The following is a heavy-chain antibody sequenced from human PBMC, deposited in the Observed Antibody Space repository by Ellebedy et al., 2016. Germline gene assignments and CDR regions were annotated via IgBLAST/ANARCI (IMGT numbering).Heavy chain of an antibody. Sequence: SETLSLXXTVSGGSVDTSYWTWIRKSPGKGLEWIGYVFYGGSTKYNRSLRSRVTISLDTAKNQFSLRLTSVAAADTAVYFCSRDVSLYSSAPSFDFWGQGMLVTVSS. CDR1: GGSVDTSY. D-gene: IGHD3-22*01. V-gene: IGHV4-59*02. J-gene: IGHJ4*02. CDR2: VFYGGST. CDR3: SRDVSLYSSAPSFDF.